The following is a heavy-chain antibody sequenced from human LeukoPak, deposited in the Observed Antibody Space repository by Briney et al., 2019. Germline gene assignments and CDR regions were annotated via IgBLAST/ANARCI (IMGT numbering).Heavy chain of an antibody. CDR1: GGSFSGYY. CDR2: INNSGRT. D-gene: IGHD3-3*02. J-gene: IGHJ3*02. CDR3: EKPSFRRRLFAFDN. Sequence: PPETPSLTCAVYGGSFSGYYWGWIRPPPRKGLEWIGEINNSGRTNYKPSLKRRDTISVDTTKNQFSLKLRYVTAAETDVYYCEKPSFRRRLFAFDNWGQGTMVTVSS. V-gene: IGHV4-34*01.